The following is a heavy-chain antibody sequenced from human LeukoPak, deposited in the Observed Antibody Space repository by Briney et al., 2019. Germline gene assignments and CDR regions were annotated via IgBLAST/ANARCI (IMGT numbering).Heavy chain of an antibody. J-gene: IGHJ4*02. CDR1: GGSFSGYY. Sequence: SETLSLTCAVYGGSFSGYYWSWIRQPPGKGLEWIGEINHSGSTNYNPSLKSRVTISVDTSKNQFSLKLSSVTAADTAVYYCARGNYGEFDHWGQGTLVTVSS. V-gene: IGHV4-34*01. CDR3: ARGNYGEFDH. D-gene: IGHD4-17*01. CDR2: INHSGST.